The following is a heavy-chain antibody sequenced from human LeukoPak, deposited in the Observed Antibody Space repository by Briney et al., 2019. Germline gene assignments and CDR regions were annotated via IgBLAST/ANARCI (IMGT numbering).Heavy chain of an antibody. CDR1: GYTFTNYA. J-gene: IGHJ5*02. CDR3: ARVPFVVVGVTGNWFDP. V-gene: IGHV7-4-1*02. D-gene: IGHD2-2*01. Sequence: GASVKVSCKASGYTFTNYAINWVRQAPGQGLEWMGWINTNTGNPTYAQGFTGRFVFSLDTFVSTAYLQISSLKADDTAVYYCARVPFVVVGVTGNWFDPWGQGTLVTVSS. CDR2: INTNTGNP.